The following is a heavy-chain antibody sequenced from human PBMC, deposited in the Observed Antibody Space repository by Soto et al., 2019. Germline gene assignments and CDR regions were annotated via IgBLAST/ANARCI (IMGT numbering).Heavy chain of an antibody. Sequence: ASVKVSCKASGYTFTSYGISWVRQAPGQGLEWMGWISAYNGNTNYAQKLQGRVTMTTDTSTSTAYMELRSLRSDDTAVYYCARDWVPYYYGSGSYVNFDYWGQGTLVTVSS. CDR3: ARDWVPYYYGSGSYVNFDY. D-gene: IGHD3-10*01. CDR1: GYTFTSYG. J-gene: IGHJ4*02. CDR2: ISAYNGNT. V-gene: IGHV1-18*04.